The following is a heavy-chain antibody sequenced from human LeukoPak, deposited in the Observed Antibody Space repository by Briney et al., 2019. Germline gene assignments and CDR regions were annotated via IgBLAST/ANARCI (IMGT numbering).Heavy chain of an antibody. CDR3: ARGSGWHDY. Sequence: KSSETLSLTCAVYGGSFSGYYWSWIRQPPGKGLEWIGEINHSGSTNYNPSLKSRVTISVDTSKNQFSLKLSSVTAADTAVYYCARGSGWHDYWGQGTLVTVSS. V-gene: IGHV4-34*01. CDR2: INHSGST. CDR1: GGSFSGYY. D-gene: IGHD6-19*01. J-gene: IGHJ4*02.